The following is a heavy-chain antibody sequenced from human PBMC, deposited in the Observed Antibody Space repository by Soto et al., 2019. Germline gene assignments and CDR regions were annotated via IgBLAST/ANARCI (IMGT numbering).Heavy chain of an antibody. D-gene: IGHD3-10*01. CDR2: IYYSGST. Sequence: PSETLSLTCTVSGGSISSYYWSWIRQPPGKGLEWIGYIYYSGSTNYNPSLKIRVPISVDTSKNQFSLKLSFVTVVDTAVYYCARLLFGAANWFDPWGQGTLVTVSS. V-gene: IGHV4-59*01. CDR1: GGSISSYY. CDR3: ARLLFGAANWFDP. J-gene: IGHJ5*02.